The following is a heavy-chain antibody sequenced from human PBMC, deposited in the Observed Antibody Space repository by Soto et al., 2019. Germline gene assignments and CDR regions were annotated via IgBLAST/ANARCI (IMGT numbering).Heavy chain of an antibody. Sequence: QVQLQESGSGLVKPSQTLSLTCAVSGGSISSGGYSWSWIRQPPGKGLEWIGYIYHSGSTYYNPSLKSRVTISVDRSKNQFSLKLSSVTAADTAVYYCARAKSTVTTLRYFDYWGQGTLVTVSS. J-gene: IGHJ4*02. D-gene: IGHD4-4*01. V-gene: IGHV4-30-2*01. CDR3: ARAKSTVTTLRYFDY. CDR1: GGSISSGGYS. CDR2: IYHSGST.